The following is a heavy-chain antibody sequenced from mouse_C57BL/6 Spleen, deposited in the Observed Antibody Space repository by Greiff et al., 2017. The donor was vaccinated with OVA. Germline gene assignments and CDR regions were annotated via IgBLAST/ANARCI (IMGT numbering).Heavy chain of an antibody. CDR2: ISSGSSTI. J-gene: IGHJ2*01. CDR3: ARGRLYYFDY. Sequence: EVNVVESGGGLVKPGGSLKLSCAASGFTFSDYGMHWVRQAPEKGLEWVAYISSGSSTIYYADTVKGRFTISRDNAKNTLFLQMTSLRSEDTAMYYCARGRLYYFDYWGQGTTLTVSS. CDR1: GFTFSDYG. V-gene: IGHV5-17*01.